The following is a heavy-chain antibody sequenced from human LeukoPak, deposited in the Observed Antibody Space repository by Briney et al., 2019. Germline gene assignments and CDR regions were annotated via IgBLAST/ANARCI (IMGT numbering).Heavy chain of an antibody. CDR2: ISGSGGST. V-gene: IGHV3-23*01. CDR1: GFTFSSYA. Sequence: PGGSLRLSCAASGFTFSSYAMGWVRQAPGKGLQWVSTISGSGGSTSYADSVKGRFTISRDNSKNTLYLQMNSLRAEDTAVYYCAKYGGSGSANWFDPWGQGTLVTVSS. CDR3: AKYGGSGSANWFDP. J-gene: IGHJ5*02. D-gene: IGHD6-25*01.